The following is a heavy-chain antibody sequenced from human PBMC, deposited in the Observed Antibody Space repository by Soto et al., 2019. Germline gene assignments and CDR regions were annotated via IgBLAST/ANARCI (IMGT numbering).Heavy chain of an antibody. CDR1: GFTFSSYG. J-gene: IGHJ4*02. CDR2: ISYDGSNK. D-gene: IGHD3-22*01. CDR3: AKARAYYYDSSALGDY. V-gene: IGHV3-30*18. Sequence: QVQLVESGGGVVQPGRSLRLSCAASGFTFSSYGMHWVRQAPGKGLEWVAVISYDGSNKYYADSVKGRFTISRDNSKXXLYLQMNSLRAEDTAVYYCAKARAYYYDSSALGDYWGQGTLVTVSS.